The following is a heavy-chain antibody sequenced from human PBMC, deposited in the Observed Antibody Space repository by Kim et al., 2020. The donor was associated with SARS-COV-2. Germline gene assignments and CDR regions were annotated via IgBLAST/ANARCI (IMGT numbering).Heavy chain of an antibody. V-gene: IGHV3-30*04. CDR2: ISYDGTNK. CDR3: ARGSKKWLVRGAFDI. CDR1: GFTFSSYA. D-gene: IGHD6-19*01. J-gene: IGHJ3*02. Sequence: GGSLRFSCAASGFTFSSYAMHWVRQAPGKGLEWVAVISYDGTNKYYADSVKGRFPTSRANSKKPLYLQMTSRRAKDTAVYYCARGSKKWLVRGAFDIWG.